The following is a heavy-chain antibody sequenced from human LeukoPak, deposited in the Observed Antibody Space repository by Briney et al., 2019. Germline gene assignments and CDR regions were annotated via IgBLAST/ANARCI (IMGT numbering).Heavy chain of an antibody. CDR1: GFTFSSYW. CDR2: INSDGSST. D-gene: IGHD6-13*01. CDR3: ASIAAADPYWYFDL. V-gene: IGHV3-74*01. Sequence: GGSLRLSCAASGFTFSSYWMHWVRQAPGKGLVWVSRINSDGSSTSYADSVKGRFTISRDNAKNTLYLQMNSLRAEDTAVYYCASIAAADPYWYFDLWGRGTLVTVSS. J-gene: IGHJ2*01.